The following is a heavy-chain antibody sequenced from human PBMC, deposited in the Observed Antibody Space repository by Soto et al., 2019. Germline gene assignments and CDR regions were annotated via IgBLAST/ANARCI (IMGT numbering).Heavy chain of an antibody. J-gene: IGHJ6*02. V-gene: IGHV5-10-1*01. CDR3: AKPSVVVVAATPLRYYYGMDV. Sequence: GESLKISCKGSGYSFTSYWISWVRQMPGKGLEWMGRIDPSDSYTNYSPSFQGHVTISADKSISTAYLQWSSLKASDTAMYYCAKPSVVVVAATPLRYYYGMDVWGQGTTVTVS. CDR1: GYSFTSYW. CDR2: IDPSDSYT. D-gene: IGHD2-15*01.